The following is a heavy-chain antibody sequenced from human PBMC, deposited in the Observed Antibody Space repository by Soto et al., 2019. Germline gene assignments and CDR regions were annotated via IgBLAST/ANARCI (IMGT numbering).Heavy chain of an antibody. CDR3: ARAAKRYFDY. J-gene: IGHJ4*02. CDR1: GGTFNTFA. Sequence: QVQLVQSGAEVKKPGSSVKVSCKASGGTFNTFAISWLRQAPGQGLEWMGGIIPIFGPANYAEKFQGRVTITADKSTSTAYLELTSLTSEDTAVYYCARAAKRYFDYWGQGNLVTVSS. V-gene: IGHV1-69*06. CDR2: IIPIFGPA.